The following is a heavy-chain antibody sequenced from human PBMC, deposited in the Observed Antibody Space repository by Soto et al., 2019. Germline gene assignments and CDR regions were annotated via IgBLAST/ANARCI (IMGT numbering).Heavy chain of an antibody. CDR3: ARRYCSSATCPRNYYGMDV. CDR1: GYSFTSYW. J-gene: IGHJ6*02. Sequence: HGESLKISCKGSGYSFTSYWISWVRQMPGKGLEWMGRIDPIDSYTTYSPSFQGHVTISTDKSINTAYLQWSSLKASDTAMYYCARRYCSSATCPRNYYGMDVWGQGTTVTVSS. V-gene: IGHV5-10-1*01. CDR2: IDPIDSYT. D-gene: IGHD2-2*01.